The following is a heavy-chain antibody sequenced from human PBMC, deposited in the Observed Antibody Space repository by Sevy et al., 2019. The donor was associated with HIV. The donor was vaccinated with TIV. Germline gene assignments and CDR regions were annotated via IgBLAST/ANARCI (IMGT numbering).Heavy chain of an antibody. J-gene: IGHJ4*02. CDR2: INPNGGGT. V-gene: IGHV1-2*02. Sequence: ASVTVSCKASGYYFTGYYVHWVRQAPGQGLEWMGWINPNGGGTNIGQKFHGRVTMSRDTSITTAYMELTRLRSNDPGVYFCARSVYGSGTYLNDYWGQGTLVTVSS. CDR1: GYYFTGYY. CDR3: ARSVYGSGTYLNDY. D-gene: IGHD3-10*01.